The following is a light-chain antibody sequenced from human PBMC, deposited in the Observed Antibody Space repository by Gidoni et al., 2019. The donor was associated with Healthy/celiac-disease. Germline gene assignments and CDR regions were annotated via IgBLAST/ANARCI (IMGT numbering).Light chain of an antibody. V-gene: IGKV3-20*01. J-gene: IGKJ2*01. CDR2: GAS. CDR1: QSVSSSY. Sequence: EIVLTQSPGTLSLSPGERATLSCRASQSVSSSYLAWYQQKPGQAPRLLIYGASSRATGIPDRFSGSGSGTDFTLTISRLEPEDFAVYYCQQYGSSPYMYTFXQXTKLEIK. CDR3: QQYGSSPYMYT.